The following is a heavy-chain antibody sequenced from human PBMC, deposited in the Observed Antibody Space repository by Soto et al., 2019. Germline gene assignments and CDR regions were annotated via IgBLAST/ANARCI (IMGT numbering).Heavy chain of an antibody. CDR3: ARGRSTVTLLRSPYYFDY. CDR1: GYTLTELS. Sequence: GASVKVSCKVSGYTLTELSMHWVRQAPGKGLEWMGGFDPEDGETIYAQKFQGRVTMTEDTSTDTAYMELSSLRSEDTAVHYCARGRSTVTLLRSPYYFDYWGQGTLVTVSS. D-gene: IGHD4-17*01. J-gene: IGHJ4*02. V-gene: IGHV1-24*01. CDR2: FDPEDGET.